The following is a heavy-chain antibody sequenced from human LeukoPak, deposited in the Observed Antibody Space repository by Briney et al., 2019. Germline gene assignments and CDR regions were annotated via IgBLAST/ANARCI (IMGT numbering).Heavy chain of an antibody. V-gene: IGHV4-30-2*01. CDR3: AREEYYDFAGAFDI. D-gene: IGHD3-3*01. CDR1: GGSISSGGYY. CDR2: IYHSGST. J-gene: IGHJ3*02. Sequence: SETLSLTCTVSGGSISSGGYYWSWIRQPPGKGLEWIGYIYHSGSTYYNPSLKSRVTISVDRSKNQFSLKLSSVTAADTAVYYCAREEYYDFAGAFDIWGQGTMVTVSS.